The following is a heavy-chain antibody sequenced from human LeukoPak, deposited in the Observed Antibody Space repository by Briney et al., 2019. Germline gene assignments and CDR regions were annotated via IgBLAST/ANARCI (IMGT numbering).Heavy chain of an antibody. CDR3: AKDKGAVAGAFDY. CDR2: ISWNSGSI. Sequence: GGSLRLSCAASGFTFDDYAMHWVRQAPGKGLEWVSGISWNSGSIGYADSVKGRFTISRDNAKNSLYLQMNSLRAEDMALYYCAKDKGAVAGAFDYWGQGTLVTVSS. J-gene: IGHJ4*02. CDR1: GFTFDDYA. D-gene: IGHD6-19*01. V-gene: IGHV3-9*03.